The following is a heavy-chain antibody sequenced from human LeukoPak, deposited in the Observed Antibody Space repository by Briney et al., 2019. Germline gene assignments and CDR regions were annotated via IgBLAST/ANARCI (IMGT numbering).Heavy chain of an antibody. CDR2: ISYDGSNK. Sequence: GGSLRLSCAASGFTFSSYAMHWVRQALGKGLEWVAVISYDGSNKYYADSVKGRFTISRDNSKNTLYLQMNSLRAEDTAVYYCARSRATMVRGAAPGAFDIWGQGTMVTVSS. CDR3: ARSRATMVRGAAPGAFDI. V-gene: IGHV3-30-3*01. D-gene: IGHD3-10*01. CDR1: GFTFSSYA. J-gene: IGHJ3*02.